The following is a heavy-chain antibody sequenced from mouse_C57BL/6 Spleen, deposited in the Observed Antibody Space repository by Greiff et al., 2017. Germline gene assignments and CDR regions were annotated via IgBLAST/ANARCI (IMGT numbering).Heavy chain of an antibody. Sequence: DVQLQESGPELVKPGASVKIPCKASGYTFTDYNMDWVKQSHGKSLEWIGDINPNNGGTIYNQKFKGKATLTVDKSSSTAYMELRSLTSEDTAVYYCARSGVITTVVEYFDVWGTGTTVTVSS. V-gene: IGHV1-18*01. D-gene: IGHD1-1*01. CDR1: GYTFTDYN. CDR2: INPNNGGT. CDR3: ARSGVITTVVEYFDV. J-gene: IGHJ1*03.